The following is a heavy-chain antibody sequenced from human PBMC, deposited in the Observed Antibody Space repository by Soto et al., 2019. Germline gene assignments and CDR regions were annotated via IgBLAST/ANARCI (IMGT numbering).Heavy chain of an antibody. Sequence: VGSLRLSCAASRFTFSNDWMNWVLLVPGKGLVWVSRLSPDGSTTKYADSVKGRFTISRDNAKNTVYLQMNSLRAEDTAVYYCVRDLGDGIDGVCSSWGQGTQVTVS. D-gene: IGHD2-8*02. V-gene: IGHV3-74*03. CDR3: VRDLGDGIDGVCSS. CDR2: LSPDGSTT. J-gene: IGHJ4*02. CDR1: RFTFSNDW.